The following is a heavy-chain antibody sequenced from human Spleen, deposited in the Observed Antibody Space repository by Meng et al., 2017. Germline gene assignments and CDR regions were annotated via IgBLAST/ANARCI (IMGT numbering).Heavy chain of an antibody. Sequence: QITLKESGPALLKPTQTLTLTCTFSGFSLSTSGEGVGWIRQPPGKALEWVALIYWDDDKRYRPSLKSRLTITKDTSKNHVVLTMTNMDPVDTATYYCAHRQWLSYFDYWGQGTLVTVSS. CDR2: IYWDDDK. D-gene: IGHD6-19*01. J-gene: IGHJ4*02. CDR3: AHRQWLSYFDY. CDR1: GFSLSTSGEG. V-gene: IGHV2-5*02.